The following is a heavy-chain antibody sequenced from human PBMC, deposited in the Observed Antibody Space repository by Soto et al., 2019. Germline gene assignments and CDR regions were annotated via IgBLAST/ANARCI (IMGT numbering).Heavy chain of an antibody. CDR3: ARNMDYYYGPGSGNGHGF. CDR2: INPKFGDT. Sequence: QVQLVQSGAEVKEPGDSVRVSCEASGYTFTAYYIHWVRQAPGQGLEWMGWINPKFGDTTYAQDFQGRVSMTRDMSISTVDMELSRLTSNDTAIYYCARNMDYYYGPGSGNGHGFWGQGTTVTAFS. V-gene: IGHV1-2*02. CDR1: GYTFTAYY. J-gene: IGHJ6*02. D-gene: IGHD3-10*01.